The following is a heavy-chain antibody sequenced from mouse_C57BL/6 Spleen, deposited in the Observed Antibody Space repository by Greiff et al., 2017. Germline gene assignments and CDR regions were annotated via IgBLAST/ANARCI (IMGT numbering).Heavy chain of an antibody. CDR2: IDPENGDT. D-gene: IGHD2-1*01. CDR3: TRGNCGRFAY. CDR1: GFNIKDDY. V-gene: IGHV14-4*01. Sequence: EVQLQQSGAELVRPGASVKLSCTASGFNIKDDYMHWVKQRPEQGLEWIGWIDPENGDTEYASKFQGKATITADTSSNTAYLQLSSLTSEDTAVYYCTRGNCGRFAYWGQGTLVTVSA. J-gene: IGHJ3*01.